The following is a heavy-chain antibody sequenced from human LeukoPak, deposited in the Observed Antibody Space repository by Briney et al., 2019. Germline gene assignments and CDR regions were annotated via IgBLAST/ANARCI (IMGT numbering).Heavy chain of an antibody. V-gene: IGHV3-74*01. Sequence: GGSLRLSCAASGFTFSRYWMHRVRQAPGKGLVWVSRINSDGSFTSYADSVKGRFTISRDNAKNTLYLQMNSLRAEDTAVYYCARGFGAHGFDYWGQGTLVTVSS. CDR1: GFTFSRYW. CDR2: INSDGSFT. J-gene: IGHJ4*02. CDR3: ARGFGAHGFDY. D-gene: IGHD4/OR15-4a*01.